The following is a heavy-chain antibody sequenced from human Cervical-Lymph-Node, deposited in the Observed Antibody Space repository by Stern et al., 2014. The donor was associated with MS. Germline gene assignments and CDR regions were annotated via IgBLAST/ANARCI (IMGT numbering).Heavy chain of an antibody. CDR1: SYTFTSYG. Sequence: VQLVESGAEVKKPGASVKVSCKASSYTFTSYGINWVRQAPGQGLEWMGWISADNGATNYAQILQGRVTMTTDTSTSTAYMELRSLRSDDTAVYYCAREGPGTAGTTDYYYAMDVWGQGTTVTVSS. CDR2: ISADNGAT. V-gene: IGHV1-18*01. CDR3: AREGPGTAGTTDYYYAMDV. D-gene: IGHD1-1*01. J-gene: IGHJ6*02.